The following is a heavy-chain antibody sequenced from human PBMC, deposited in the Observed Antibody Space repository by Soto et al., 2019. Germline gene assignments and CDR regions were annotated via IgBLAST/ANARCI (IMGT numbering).Heavy chain of an antibody. V-gene: IGHV3-21*01. CDR2: ISSSSSYI. Sequence: GGSLRLSCAASGFTFSSYSMNWVRQAPGKGLEWVSSISSSSSYIYYADSVKGRFTISRDNAKNSLYLQMNSLRAEDTAVYYCARDLRSLVAVAGNYYYGMDVWGQGTTVTVSS. J-gene: IGHJ6*02. D-gene: IGHD6-19*01. CDR1: GFTFSSYS. CDR3: ARDLRSLVAVAGNYYYGMDV.